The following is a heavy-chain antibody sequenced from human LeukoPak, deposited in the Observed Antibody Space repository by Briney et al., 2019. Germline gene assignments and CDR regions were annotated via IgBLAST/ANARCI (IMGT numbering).Heavy chain of an antibody. CDR1: GFTFGDYA. J-gene: IGHJ4*02. D-gene: IGHD3-22*01. CDR3: TRVSGSYYDSSGYYYDY. Sequence: PGGSLRLSCTASGFTFGDYAMSWVRQAPGKGLEWVGFIRSKAYGGTTEYAASVKGRFTISRDDSKSIAYLQMYSLKTEDTAVYYCTRVSGSYYDSSGYYYDYWGQGTLVTVSS. CDR2: IRSKAYGGTT. V-gene: IGHV3-49*04.